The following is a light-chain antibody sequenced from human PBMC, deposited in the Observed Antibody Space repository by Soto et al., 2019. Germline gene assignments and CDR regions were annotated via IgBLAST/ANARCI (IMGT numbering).Light chain of an antibody. V-gene: IGKV1-39*01. CDR2: AAS. CDR1: ESISNY. Sequence: DIQMTQSPSSLSASVGDRVIITCRAGESISNYLNWYQQKPGKAPKLLVYAASSLQSGVPSRFSSSGSGTDFSLTINSLQPEDFATYYCQQSYSTPLTFGGGTKVEIK. CDR3: QQSYSTPLT. J-gene: IGKJ4*01.